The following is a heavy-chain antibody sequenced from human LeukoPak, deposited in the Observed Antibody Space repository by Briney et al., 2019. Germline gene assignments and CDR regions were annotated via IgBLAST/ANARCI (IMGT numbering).Heavy chain of an antibody. V-gene: IGHV4-59*12. Sequence: SETLSLTCTVSGGSISSYYWSWIRQPPGQGLEWIGCINHGGSTYFNPSLKSRVAISVDTSKNQFSLKMSSVTAADTAMYFCARELPADAFDIWGQGTMVTVSS. D-gene: IGHD1-14*01. CDR1: GGSISSYY. J-gene: IGHJ3*02. CDR3: ARELPADAFDI. CDR2: INHGGST.